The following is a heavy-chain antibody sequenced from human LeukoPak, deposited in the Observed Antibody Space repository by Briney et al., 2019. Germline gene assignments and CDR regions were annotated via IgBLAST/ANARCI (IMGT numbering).Heavy chain of an antibody. CDR2: ITGSAGST. CDR3: AKGTKVGTTSSFDY. V-gene: IGHV3-23*01. CDR1: GFTFSSYA. J-gene: IGHJ4*02. Sequence: GGSLRHSCAASGFTFSSYAMGWVRQAPGKGLEWVSTITGSAGSTYYADSVKGRFTISRDNSKNTLYLQMNSLGAEDTALYFCAKGTKVGTTSSFDYWGQGTLVTVSS. D-gene: IGHD1-26*01.